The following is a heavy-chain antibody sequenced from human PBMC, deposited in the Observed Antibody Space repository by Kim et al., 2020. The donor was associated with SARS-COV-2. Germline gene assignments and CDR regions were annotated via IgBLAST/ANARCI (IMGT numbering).Heavy chain of an antibody. CDR2: ISHDGSKE. V-gene: IGHV3-30*18. Sequence: GGSLRLSCAAYGFTFNIYGMHWVRQTPGKGLEWVAVISHDGSKEGYVDSVKGRFTVSRDNSKNTLYLQMNSLRVEDTAVYYCAKDLDLTLLPGNYWGQGTLATVSS. CDR3: AKDLDLTLLPGNY. D-gene: IGHD3-9*01. J-gene: IGHJ4*02. CDR1: GFTFNIYG.